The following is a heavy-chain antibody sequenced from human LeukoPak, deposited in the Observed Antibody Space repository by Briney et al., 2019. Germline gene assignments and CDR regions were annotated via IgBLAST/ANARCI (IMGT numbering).Heavy chain of an antibody. J-gene: IGHJ4*02. D-gene: IGHD1-26*01. Sequence: TSETLSLTCTVSGGSISSSSYYWGWIRQPPGKGLEWIGSIYYSGSTYYNPSLKSRVTISVDTSKNQFSLKLSSMTAADTAVYYCASRGAGKLYDYWGQGTLVTVSS. CDR3: ASRGAGKLYDY. V-gene: IGHV4-39*01. CDR2: IYYSGST. CDR1: GGSISSSSYY.